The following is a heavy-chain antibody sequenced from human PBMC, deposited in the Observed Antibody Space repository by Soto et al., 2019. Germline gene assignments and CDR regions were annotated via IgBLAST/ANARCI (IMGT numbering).Heavy chain of an antibody. CDR3: ARVSPIAARPYYYGMDV. J-gene: IGHJ6*02. CDR1: GFTFSSYG. V-gene: IGHV3-33*01. D-gene: IGHD6-6*01. CDR2: IWYDGSNK. Sequence: QVQLVESGGGVVQPGRSLRLSCAASGFTFSSYGMHWVRQAPGKGLEWVAVIWYDGSNKYYADSVKGRFTISRDNSKNTLYLQMNSLRAEDTAVYYCARVSPIAARPYYYGMDVWGQGTTVTVSS.